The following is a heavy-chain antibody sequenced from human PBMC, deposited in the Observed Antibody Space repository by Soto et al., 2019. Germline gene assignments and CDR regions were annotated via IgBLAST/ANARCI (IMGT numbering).Heavy chain of an antibody. J-gene: IGHJ4*02. Sequence: GGSLRLSCAASGFTFSSYSINWVRQAPGKGLEWVSSISSSSSYIYYADSVKGRFTISRDNAKNSLYLQMNSLRAEDTAVYYCASNYYDILTGYYSTSNWGQGTLVTVSS. V-gene: IGHV3-21*01. CDR3: ASNYYDILTGYYSTSN. CDR1: GFTFSSYS. CDR2: ISSSSSYI. D-gene: IGHD3-9*01.